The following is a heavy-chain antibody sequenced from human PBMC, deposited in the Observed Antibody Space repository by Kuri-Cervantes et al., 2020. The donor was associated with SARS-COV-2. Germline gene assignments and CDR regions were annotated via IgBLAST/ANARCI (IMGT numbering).Heavy chain of an antibody. J-gene: IGHJ6*03. CDR2: IIPILGTA. V-gene: IGHV1-69*08. CDR3: ARDREQLVARAYYYYYMDV. Sequence: SVKVSCKVSGYTLTELSMHWVRQAPGQGLEWMGWIIPILGTANYAQKFQGRVTITADKSTSTAYMELSSLRSEDTAVYYCARDREQLVARAYYYYYMDVWGKGTTVTVSS. CDR1: GYTLTELS. D-gene: IGHD6-13*01.